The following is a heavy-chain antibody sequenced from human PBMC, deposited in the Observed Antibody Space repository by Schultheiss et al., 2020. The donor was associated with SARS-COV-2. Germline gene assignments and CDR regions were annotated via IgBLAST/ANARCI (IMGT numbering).Heavy chain of an antibody. CDR1: GFTFSSYS. Sequence: GGSLRLSCAASGFTFSSYSMNWVRQAPGKGLVWVSRINSDGSSTSYADSVKGRFTISRDNAKNSLYLQMNSLRAEDTAVYYCARTRSGELERKGINDYWGQGTLVTVSS. J-gene: IGHJ4*02. D-gene: IGHD1-1*01. CDR3: ARTRSGELERKGINDY. V-gene: IGHV3-74*01. CDR2: INSDGSST.